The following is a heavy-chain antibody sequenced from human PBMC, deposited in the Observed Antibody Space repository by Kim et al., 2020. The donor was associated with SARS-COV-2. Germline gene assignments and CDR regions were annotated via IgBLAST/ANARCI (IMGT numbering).Heavy chain of an antibody. CDR1: RYTFVTYW. CDR3: ARGPSLYYFDY. V-gene: IGHV5-51*01. J-gene: IGHJ4*02. CDR2: MYPGDSDI. Sequence: GESLKISCELPRYTFVTYWVGWVRQMPGKGLEWMGIMYPGDSDIRYSPSFEGQVVISADKSNSTAYLQWSSLRASDTAMYYCARGPSLYYFDYWGQGTLVSVSS.